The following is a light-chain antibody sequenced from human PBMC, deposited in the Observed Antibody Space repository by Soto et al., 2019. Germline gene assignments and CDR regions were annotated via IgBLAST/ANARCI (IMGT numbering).Light chain of an antibody. CDR3: QQFGSSPRYT. Sequence: EIVLTQSPGTLSLSPGERVTLSCRASQTVNNNYLAWYQQKAGQAPRLLIYGASSRATGIPDRFSGSGSGTDFTLTISRLEPEDFAVYYCQQFGSSPRYTFGQGTKLEIK. CDR1: QTVNNNY. J-gene: IGKJ2*01. CDR2: GAS. V-gene: IGKV3-20*01.